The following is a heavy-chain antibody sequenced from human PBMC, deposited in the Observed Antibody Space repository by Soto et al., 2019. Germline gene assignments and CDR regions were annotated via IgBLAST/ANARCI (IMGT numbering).Heavy chain of an antibody. V-gene: IGHV3-23*01. Sequence: EVQLLESGGDLVQPGGSLRLSCAASGFTFNNYGMSWVRQAPGKGLEWVSGISGGGASTSYADSVKGRFTISRDNSKNALYLQMNSLRAEDTAIYYCAKHGGCWSTLSSRTCEYWGQGTLVTVSS. J-gene: IGHJ4*02. CDR1: GFTFNNYG. CDR2: ISGGGAST. D-gene: IGHD3-16*01. CDR3: AKHGGCWSTLSSRTCEY.